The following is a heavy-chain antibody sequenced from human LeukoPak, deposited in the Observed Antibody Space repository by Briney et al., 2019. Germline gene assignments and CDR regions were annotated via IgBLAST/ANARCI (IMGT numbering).Heavy chain of an antibody. J-gene: IGHJ5*02. CDR2: ISAYNGNT. CDR1: VYTFTKYG. D-gene: IGHD3-3*01. V-gene: IGHV1-18*01. CDR3: ARSYDFWSGYGGNRFDP. Sequence: GASVTVSFMSSVYTFTKYGISWVGQARGQGGEGVGWISAYNGNTNYAQRLQGRVTMTTDTSTSTAYLELRSLRSDDTAVYYCARSYDFWSGYGGNRFDPWGQGTLVTVSS.